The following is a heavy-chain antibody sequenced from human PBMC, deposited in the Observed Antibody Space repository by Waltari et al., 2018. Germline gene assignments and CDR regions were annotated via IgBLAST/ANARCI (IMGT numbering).Heavy chain of an antibody. Sequence: EVQLLESGGGLVQPGGSLRLSCAASGFTFSSYAMSWVRQAPGKGWGWGSDIGDSGGSTFNADSVKGRFTISRDNSKNTLYLQMNSLRAEDTAVYYCAKGKPDGDYVHYWGQGTLVTVSS. CDR2: IGDSGGST. CDR3: AKGKPDGDYVHY. V-gene: IGHV3-23*01. CDR1: GFTFSSYA. D-gene: IGHD4-17*01. J-gene: IGHJ4*02.